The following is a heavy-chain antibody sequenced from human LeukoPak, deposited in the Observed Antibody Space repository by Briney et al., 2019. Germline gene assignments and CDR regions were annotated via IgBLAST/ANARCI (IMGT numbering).Heavy chain of an antibody. J-gene: IGHJ4*02. CDR2: ISAFNGNT. Sequence: ASVKVSCKASGYTFTSYGISWVRQAPGQGLEWMGWISAFNGNTNYAQKLQGRVTMTTDTSTSTAYMELRSLRSDDTAVYYCARGEHGYYDSSGYYFDYWGQGTLVTVSS. D-gene: IGHD3-22*01. V-gene: IGHV1-18*01. CDR1: GYTFTSYG. CDR3: ARGEHGYYDSSGYYFDY.